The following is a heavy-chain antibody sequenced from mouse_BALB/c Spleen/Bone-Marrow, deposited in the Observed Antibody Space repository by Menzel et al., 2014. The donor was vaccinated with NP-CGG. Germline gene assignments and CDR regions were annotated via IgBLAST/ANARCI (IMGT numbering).Heavy chain of an antibody. Sequence: DVKLVESGGGLVQPGESMKLSCVASGFTFSNYWMNWVRQSPEKGLEWVAEIRLKSNNYATHYAESVKGRFTISRDDSKSSVYLQMNSLRAEDTGIYYCTTGFAYWGQGTPVTVSA. J-gene: IGHJ3*01. V-gene: IGHV6-6*02. CDR2: IRLKSNNYAT. CDR3: TTGFAY. CDR1: GFTFSNYW.